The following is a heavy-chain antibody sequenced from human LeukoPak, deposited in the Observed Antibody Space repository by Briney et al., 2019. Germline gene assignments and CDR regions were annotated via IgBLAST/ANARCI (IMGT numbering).Heavy chain of an antibody. CDR3: AREGYYYGMDV. CDR1: GFTFSSYW. J-gene: IGHJ6*02. V-gene: IGHV3-74*01. Sequence: GGSLRLSCAASGFTFSSYWMPWVRQAPGKGLVWVSRINSDGSSTSYADSVKGRFAISRDNAKNTLYLQMNSLRAEDTAVYYCAREGYYYGMDVWGQGTTVTVSS. CDR2: INSDGSST.